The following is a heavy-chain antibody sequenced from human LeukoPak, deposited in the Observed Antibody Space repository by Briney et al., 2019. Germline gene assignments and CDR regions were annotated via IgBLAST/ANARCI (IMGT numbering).Heavy chain of an antibody. V-gene: IGHV1-2*02. CDR2: INPNSGGT. J-gene: IGHJ6*03. CDR1: GYTFTGYY. Sequence: ASVKVSCKASGYTFTGYYMHWVRKAPGRGLEWMGWINPNSGGTNYAQKFQGRVTMTRDTSISTAYMELSRLRSDDTAVYYCARDLGWYGSIYPYYMEVWGKGTTVTVSS. CDR3: ARDLGWYGSIYPYYMEV. D-gene: IGHD6-19*01.